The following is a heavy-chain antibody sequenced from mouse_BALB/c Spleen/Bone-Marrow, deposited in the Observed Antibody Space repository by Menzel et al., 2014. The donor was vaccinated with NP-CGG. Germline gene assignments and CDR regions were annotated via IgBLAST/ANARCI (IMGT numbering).Heavy chain of an antibody. J-gene: IGHJ1*01. Sequence: AQLKQSGPELVKPGASVKISCKASGYSFTGYYMHWVKQSHGNSLDWIGYIYPYNGVSSYNQKFKGKATLTVDKSSSTAYMELRSLTSDDSAVYYCESRGEHFDVWGAGTTVTVSS. CDR2: IYPYNGVS. CDR3: ESRGEHFDV. CDR1: GYSFTGYY. V-gene: IGHV1-31*01.